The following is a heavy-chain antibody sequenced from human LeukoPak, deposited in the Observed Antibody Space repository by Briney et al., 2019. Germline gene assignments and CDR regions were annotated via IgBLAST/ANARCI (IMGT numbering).Heavy chain of an antibody. CDR3: ARDLYGGTSATFDY. Sequence: ASVKVSCKASGYTFTGYYMHWVRQAPGQGLEWMGWISAYNGNTNYAQKLQGRVTMTTDTSTSTVYMELSSLRSDNTAVYYCARDLYGGTSATFDYWGQGTLVTVSS. J-gene: IGHJ4*02. V-gene: IGHV1-18*04. D-gene: IGHD4-23*01. CDR2: ISAYNGNT. CDR1: GYTFTGYY.